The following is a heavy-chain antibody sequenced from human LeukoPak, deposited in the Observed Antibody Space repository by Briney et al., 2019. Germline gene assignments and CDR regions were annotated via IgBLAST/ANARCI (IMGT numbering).Heavy chain of an antibody. J-gene: IGHJ4*02. Sequence: GSLRLSCTASGFAFSVYAMSWLRQPPGKGLEWIGYIYYSGSTNYNPSLKSRVTISVDTSKNQFSLKLSSVTAADTAVYYCARDSRGYYDSSGYFDYWGQGTLVTVSS. CDR1: GFAFSVYA. D-gene: IGHD3-22*01. V-gene: IGHV4-59*01. CDR3: ARDSRGYYDSSGYFDY. CDR2: IYYSGST.